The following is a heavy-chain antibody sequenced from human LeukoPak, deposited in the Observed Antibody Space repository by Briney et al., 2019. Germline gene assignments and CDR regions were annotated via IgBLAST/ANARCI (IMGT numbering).Heavy chain of an antibody. J-gene: IGHJ6*02. CDR1: GFTFGDYA. D-gene: IGHD6-19*01. CDR3: ASRIAVAEDHYGMDV. CDR2: IRIKSYREAT. Sequence: PGGSLRLSCTASGFTFGDYAMSWFRQAPGKGLEWVGFIRIKSYREATDYAASVKGRFTISRDDSKSIVYLQMNSLKTEDTAVYYCASRIAVAEDHYGMDVWGQGTTVTVSS. V-gene: IGHV3-49*03.